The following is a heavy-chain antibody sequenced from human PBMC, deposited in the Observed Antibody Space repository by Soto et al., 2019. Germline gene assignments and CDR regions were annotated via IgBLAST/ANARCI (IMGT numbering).Heavy chain of an antibody. Sequence: QVQLVESGGGVVQPGRSLRLSCAASGFSFSSYGMHWVRQAPGKGLEWVAMISYDGTDEYYADSVKGRFTISSDNSKNAAYLEISSLRAEDPAVYYCAQQESDWTDHFAYWGQGTLVTVSS. CDR1: GFSFSSYG. CDR2: ISYDGTDE. J-gene: IGHJ4*02. CDR3: AQQESDWTDHFAY. D-gene: IGHD1-1*01. V-gene: IGHV3-30*18.